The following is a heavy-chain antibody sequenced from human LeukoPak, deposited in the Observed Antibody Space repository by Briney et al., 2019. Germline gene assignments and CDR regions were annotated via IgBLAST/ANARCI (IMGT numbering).Heavy chain of an antibody. J-gene: IGHJ4*02. CDR3: AKRLAYSSSWYYFDY. V-gene: IGHV3-23*01. D-gene: IGHD6-13*01. Sequence: PGGSLRLSCAASGFTFSSYAMSWVRPAPGKGVEWGSAISGSGGSTYYADSVKGRFTISRDNSKNTLYLQMNSLRAEDTAVYYCAKRLAYSSSWYYFDYWGQGTLVTVSS. CDR2: ISGSGGST. CDR1: GFTFSSYA.